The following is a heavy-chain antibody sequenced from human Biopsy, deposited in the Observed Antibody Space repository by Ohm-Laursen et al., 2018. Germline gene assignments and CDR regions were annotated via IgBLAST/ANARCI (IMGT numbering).Heavy chain of an antibody. Sequence: ASAKVSCKASGYTSTRYGMSWVRQAPGQGFEWMGRISGYNGNTNYAQKFQGRITMTIDAATSTGYMDLRILKSDGTAVYYCARIAAAGWDDYWGQGTLVTVSS. CDR2: ISGYNGNT. V-gene: IGHV1-18*01. CDR1: GYTSTRYG. J-gene: IGHJ4*02. D-gene: IGHD6-25*01. CDR3: ARIAAAGWDDY.